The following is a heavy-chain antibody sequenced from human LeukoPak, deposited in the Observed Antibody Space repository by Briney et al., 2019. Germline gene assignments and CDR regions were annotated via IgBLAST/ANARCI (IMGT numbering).Heavy chain of an antibody. CDR1: GGFISSSSYY. J-gene: IGHJ5*02. V-gene: IGHV4-39*01. CDR2: IYYSGST. CDR3: ASSPASSGWYGGWFDP. Sequence: SETLSLTCTVSGGFISSSSYYWGWIRQPPGKGLEWIGSIYYSGSTYYNPSLKSRVTISVDTSKNQFSLKLSSVTAADTAVYYCASSPASSGWYGGWFDPWGQGTLVTVSS. D-gene: IGHD6-19*01.